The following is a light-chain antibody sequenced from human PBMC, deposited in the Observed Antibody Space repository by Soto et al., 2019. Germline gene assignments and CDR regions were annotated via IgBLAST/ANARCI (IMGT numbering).Light chain of an antibody. CDR3: SSYTSSSTFV. CDR1: DSDVDAYNS. J-gene: IGLJ2*01. CDR2: EVT. V-gene: IGLV2-14*01. Sequence: QSALTQPASVSGSPGQSITISCTGTDSDVDAYNSVSWYQQHPGRAPKVIIYEVTHRPSGISDRFSGSKSGNRASLTISGLQAEDEAHYYCSSYTSSSTFVFGGGTKVTVL.